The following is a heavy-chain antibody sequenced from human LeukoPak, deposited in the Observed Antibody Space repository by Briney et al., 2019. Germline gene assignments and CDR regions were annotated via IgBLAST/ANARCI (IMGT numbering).Heavy chain of an antibody. CDR1: GGSISSYY. CDR3: ARSYYYDSSGYDY. CDR2: IYYSGST. Sequence: SETLSLTCTVSGGSISSYYWSWIRQPPGKGLEWIGYIYYSGSTNYNPSLKSRVTISVDTSKNQFSLKLSSVTAADTAVYYCARSYYYDSSGYDYWGQGTLVTVSS. D-gene: IGHD3-22*01. V-gene: IGHV4-59*01. J-gene: IGHJ4*02.